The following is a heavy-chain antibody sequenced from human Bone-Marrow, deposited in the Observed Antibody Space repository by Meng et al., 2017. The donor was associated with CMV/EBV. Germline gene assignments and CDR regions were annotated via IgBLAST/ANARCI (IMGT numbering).Heavy chain of an antibody. D-gene: IGHD3-3*01. CDR2: ISAYNGNT. CDR3: SRSDLNYDFWSGYYNRYYGMAV. CDR1: GYTFTSYG. J-gene: IGHJ6*01. Sequence: ASVKVSCKASGYTFTSYGISWVRQAPGQGLEWMGWISAYNGNTNYAQKLQGRVTMTTDTSTSTAYMELRSLRSDDTAVYYCSRSDLNYDFWSGYYNRYYGMAVWGQGNTVNGAS. V-gene: IGHV1-18*01.